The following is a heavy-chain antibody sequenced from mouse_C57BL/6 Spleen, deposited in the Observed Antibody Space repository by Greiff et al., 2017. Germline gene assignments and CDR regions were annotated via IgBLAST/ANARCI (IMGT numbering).Heavy chain of an antibody. CDR3: TRDRGYYYGSSSPMDY. D-gene: IGHD1-1*01. Sequence: EVKLMESGEGLVKPGGSLKLSCAASGFTFSSYAMSWVRQTPEKRLEWVAYISSGGDYIYYADTVKGRFTISRDNARNTLYLQMSSLKSEDTAMYYCTRDRGYYYGSSSPMDYWGQGTSVTVSS. J-gene: IGHJ4*01. V-gene: IGHV5-9-1*02. CDR1: GFTFSSYA. CDR2: ISSGGDYI.